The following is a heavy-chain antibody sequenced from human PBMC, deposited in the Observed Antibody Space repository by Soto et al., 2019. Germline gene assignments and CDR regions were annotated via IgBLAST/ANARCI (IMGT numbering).Heavy chain of an antibody. CDR2: MTPDSGDT. CDR1: GHTLASYD. D-gene: IGHD3-16*01. J-gene: IGHJ5*01. CDR3: ARDPFYGWFDS. V-gene: IGHV1-8*01. Sequence: QVQLVQSGAEVRKPGASVKVSCKASGHTLASYDINWVRQATGQGLEWMGWMTPDSGDTGYAQKFLGRVTMTWETSITKAYMELSSLRADDTAVYYCARDPFYGWFDSWGQGTLVTVSS.